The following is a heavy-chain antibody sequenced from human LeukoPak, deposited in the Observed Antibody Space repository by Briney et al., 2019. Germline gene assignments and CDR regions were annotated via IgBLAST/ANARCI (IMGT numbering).Heavy chain of an antibody. CDR2: IYPGDSDT. Sequence: PGESLKISCKGSGYSFTSYWIGWVRQMPGKGLEWMGIIYPGDSDTRYSPSFQGQVTISADKSISTAYLQWSSLKASDTAMYYCACRSWSLMMDLLLTEGPNDAFDIWGQGTMVPVSS. J-gene: IGHJ3*02. V-gene: IGHV5-51*01. D-gene: IGHD2-8*01. CDR1: GYSFTSYW. CDR3: ACRSWSLMMDLLLTEGPNDAFDI.